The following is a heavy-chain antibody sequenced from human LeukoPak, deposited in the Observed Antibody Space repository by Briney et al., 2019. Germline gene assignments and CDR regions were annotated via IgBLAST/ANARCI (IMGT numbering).Heavy chain of an antibody. D-gene: IGHD4-23*01. CDR2: TSGSGGST. V-gene: IGHV3-23*01. CDR3: ARDIAYGGDSVGDY. Sequence: GGSLRLSCVASGFTFSNYAMSWVRQAPGKGLEWVSATSGSGGSTYYADSVKGRFTISRDNSKNTLYLQMNSLRLEDTAVYYCARDIAYGGDSVGDYWGQGTLVIVSS. CDR1: GFTFSNYA. J-gene: IGHJ4*02.